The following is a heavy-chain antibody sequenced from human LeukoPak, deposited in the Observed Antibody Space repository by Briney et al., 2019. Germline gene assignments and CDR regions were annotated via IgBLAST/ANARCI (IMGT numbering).Heavy chain of an antibody. J-gene: IGHJ6*04. CDR1: GYSISSGYY. CDR3: ARDSLAQALGYPGYYYGMDV. D-gene: IGHD2-15*01. V-gene: IGHV4-38-2*02. CDR2: NYRSGRT. Sequence: SETLSLTCAVSGYSISSGYYWGWIRQPPGKGLEWIGSNYRSGRTYYNPSLKSGVTISVDTSKNQFSLKLSSVTAADTAVYYCARDSLAQALGYPGYYYGMDVWGKGTTVTVSS.